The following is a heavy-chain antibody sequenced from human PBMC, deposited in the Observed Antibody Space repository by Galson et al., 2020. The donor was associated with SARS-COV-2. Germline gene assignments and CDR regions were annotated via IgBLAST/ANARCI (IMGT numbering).Heavy chain of an antibody. Sequence: GGSLRLSCAASGFSFSGLWMTWVRQAPGKGLEWVAHLKQDGSETYYVDSVKGRFTISRDNAKNSLYLQMNSLRAEDTAVYFCAREGSSSARYYYYGMDVWGQGTTVTVSS. V-gene: IGHV3-7*01. CDR3: AREGSSSARYYYYGMDV. D-gene: IGHD6-6*01. J-gene: IGHJ6*02. CDR1: GFSFSGLW. CDR2: LKQDGSET.